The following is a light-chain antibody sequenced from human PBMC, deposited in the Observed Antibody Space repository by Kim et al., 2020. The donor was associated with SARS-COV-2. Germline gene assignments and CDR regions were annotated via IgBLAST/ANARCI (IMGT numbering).Light chain of an antibody. Sequence: DIQMTQSPSSLSTSVGDRVTITCRTSQSISYYLNWYQQKPGKAPELLIYAASSLQSGVPSRFSGSGSGPDFTLTISSLQPEDFATYYCQQRYSTPRTFGQGTKVDIK. CDR1: QSISYY. CDR2: AAS. V-gene: IGKV1-39*01. J-gene: IGKJ1*01. CDR3: QQRYSTPRT.